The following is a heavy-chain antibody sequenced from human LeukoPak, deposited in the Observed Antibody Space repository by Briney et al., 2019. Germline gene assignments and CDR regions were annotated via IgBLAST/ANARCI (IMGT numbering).Heavy chain of an antibody. CDR2: ISSSSSYI. V-gene: IGHV3-21*01. D-gene: IGHD6-13*01. CDR3: AREAARQQLSLLFDY. Sequence: GGSLRLSCAASGFTFSSYSMNWVRQAPGKGLEWVSSISSSSSYIYYADSVKGRFTISRDNSKNTLYLQMNSLRAEDTAVYYCAREAARQQLSLLFDYWGQGTLVTVSS. J-gene: IGHJ4*02. CDR1: GFTFSSYS.